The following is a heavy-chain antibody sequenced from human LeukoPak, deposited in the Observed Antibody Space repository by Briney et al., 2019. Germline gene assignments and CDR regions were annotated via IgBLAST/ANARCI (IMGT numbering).Heavy chain of an antibody. J-gene: IGHJ6*02. D-gene: IGHD3-10*01. CDR1: GGTFSSYA. Sequence: SVKVSCKASGGTFSSYAISWVRQAPGQGLEWMGRIIPILGIANYAQKFQGRVTITADKSTSTAYMELSSLRSEDTAVYYCARVPTEIDYGSGRRDYYYYGMDVWGQGTTVTVSS. CDR3: ARVPTEIDYGSGRRDYYYYGMDV. CDR2: IIPILGIA. V-gene: IGHV1-69*04.